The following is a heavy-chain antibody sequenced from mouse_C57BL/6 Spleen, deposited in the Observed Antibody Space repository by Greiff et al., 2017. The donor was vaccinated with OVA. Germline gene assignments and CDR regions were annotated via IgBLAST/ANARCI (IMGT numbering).Heavy chain of an antibody. V-gene: IGHV1-85*01. D-gene: IGHD1-1*01. CDR3: ARPYYGSSPWFAY. J-gene: IGHJ3*01. CDR1: GYTFTSYA. CDR2: ICPSDGST. Sequence: QVQLKESGPELVKPGASVKLSCTASGYTFTSYAINWVQQRPGQGLEWIGWICPSDGSTNYTEKLKGKATLTVDTSSSTAYLELHSLTSEDSAVDFCARPYYGSSPWFAYWGQGTLVTVSA.